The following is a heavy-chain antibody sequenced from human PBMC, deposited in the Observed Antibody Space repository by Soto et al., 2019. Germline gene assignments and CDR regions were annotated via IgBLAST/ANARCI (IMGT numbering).Heavy chain of an antibody. CDR1: RFTFSSYV. V-gene: IGHV3-23*01. CDR2: ISAGGGST. CDR3: AKVNDFWSALKKGWFDP. D-gene: IGHD3-3*01. Sequence: EVQLLESGGGLVQPGGSLRLSCAASRFTFSSYVMSWVRQGPGKGLDWVAIISAGGGSTYYADSVKGRFTISRDNSKNTLYLQMNSLRVEDSAVYYCAKVNDFWSALKKGWFDPWGQGTLVTVSS. J-gene: IGHJ5*02.